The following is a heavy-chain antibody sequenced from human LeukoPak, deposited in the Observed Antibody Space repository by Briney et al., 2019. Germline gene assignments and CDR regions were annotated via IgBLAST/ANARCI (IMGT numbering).Heavy chain of an antibody. V-gene: IGHV4-61*02. CDR2: IYTSGST. Sequence: PSETLSLTCTVSGGSISSGSYYWSWIRQPAGKGLEWIGRIYTSGSTNYNPSLKSRVTISVDTSKNQFSLKLSSVTAADTAVYYCARMDSACDGCNDYWGQGTLVTVSS. J-gene: IGHJ4*02. CDR3: ARMDSACDGCNDY. CDR1: GGSISSGSYY. D-gene: IGHD3-10*01.